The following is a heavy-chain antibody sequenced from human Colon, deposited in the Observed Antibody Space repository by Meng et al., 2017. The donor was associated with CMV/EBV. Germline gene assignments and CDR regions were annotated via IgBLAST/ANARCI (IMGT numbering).Heavy chain of an antibody. D-gene: IGHD3-3*01. Sequence: GEFLKISCSASGFTFNDFDMTWVRQAPGKGLEWVSSISGSGLTTFYSDAVKGRFSISRDNSRNTLYLQINSLRADDTAVYYCATGADLHTFWNGFAYWGQGAVVTVSS. CDR2: ISGSGLTT. V-gene: IGHV3-23*01. CDR1: GFTFNDFD. J-gene: IGHJ4*02. CDR3: ATGADLHTFWNGFAY.